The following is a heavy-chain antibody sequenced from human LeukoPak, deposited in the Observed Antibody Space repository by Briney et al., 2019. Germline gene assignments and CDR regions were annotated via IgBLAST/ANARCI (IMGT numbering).Heavy chain of an antibody. CDR1: GGSISSSTYY. D-gene: IGHD6-13*01. CDR3: ARRIVAAGNDAFDI. J-gene: IGHJ3*02. CDR2: IYYNGGT. V-gene: IGHV4-39*01. Sequence: PSETLSLTCTVSGGSISSSTYYWGWIRQPPGKGLDWIGSIYYNGGTYYNPSLKSRVTISVDTSKNQFSLKLSSVTAADTAIYYCARRIVAAGNDAFDIWGQGTMVTV.